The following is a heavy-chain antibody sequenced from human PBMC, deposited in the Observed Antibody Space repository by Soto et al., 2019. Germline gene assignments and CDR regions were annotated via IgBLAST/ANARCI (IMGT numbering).Heavy chain of an antibody. CDR3: AKDGGYGSGGYYSED. J-gene: IGHJ4*02. V-gene: IGHV3-30-3*01. CDR2: ISYDGSNK. CDR1: GFTFSSYA. D-gene: IGHD3-10*01. Sequence: GSLRLSCAASGFTFSSYAMHWVRQAPGKGLEWVAVISYDGSNKYCADSVKGRFTISRDNAKNTLYLQMNSLRAEDMAVYYCAKDGGYGSGGYYSEDWGQGTLVTVSS.